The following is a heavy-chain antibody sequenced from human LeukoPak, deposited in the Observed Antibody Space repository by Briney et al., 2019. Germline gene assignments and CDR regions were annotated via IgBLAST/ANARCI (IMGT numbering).Heavy chain of an antibody. CDR2: ISYDGSNK. Sequence: GSLRLSCAASGFTFSSYAMHWVRQAPGKGLEWVAVISYDGSNKYYADSVKGRFTISRDNSKNTLYLQMNSLRAEDTAVYYCARGSGYRVLDYWGQGTLVTVSS. V-gene: IGHV3-30-3*01. D-gene: IGHD3-22*01. CDR1: GFTFSSYA. CDR3: ARGSGYRVLDY. J-gene: IGHJ4*02.